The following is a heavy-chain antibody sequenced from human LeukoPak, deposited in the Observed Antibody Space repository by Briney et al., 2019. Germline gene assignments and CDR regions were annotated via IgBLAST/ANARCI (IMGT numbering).Heavy chain of an antibody. CDR1: GFTFSSYG. V-gene: IGHV3-30*03. Sequence: GGSLRLSCAASGFTFSSYGMHWVRQAPGKGLEWVAVISYDGSNKYYADSVKGRFTISRDNSKNTLYLQMNSLRAEDTAVYYCASRAIAVANARGQGTLVTVSS. J-gene: IGHJ4*02. CDR2: ISYDGSNK. CDR3: ASRAIAVANA. D-gene: IGHD6-19*01.